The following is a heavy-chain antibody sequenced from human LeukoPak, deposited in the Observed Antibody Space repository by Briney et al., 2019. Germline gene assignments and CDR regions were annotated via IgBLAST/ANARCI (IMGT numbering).Heavy chain of an antibody. Sequence: PGGSLRLSCAASGFTFSSYWMSWVRQAPGKGLEWVANIKQDGSEKYYVDSVKGRFTISRDNAKNSLYLQMNSLRAEDTAVYYCARAYYYDSSGFLSPDTFDIWGQGTMVTVYS. CDR2: IKQDGSEK. CDR3: ARAYYYDSSGFLSPDTFDI. D-gene: IGHD3-22*01. V-gene: IGHV3-7*01. J-gene: IGHJ3*02. CDR1: GFTFSSYW.